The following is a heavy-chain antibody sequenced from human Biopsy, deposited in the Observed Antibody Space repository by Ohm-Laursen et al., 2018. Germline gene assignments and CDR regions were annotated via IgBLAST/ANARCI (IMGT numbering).Heavy chain of an antibody. CDR2: LDVAEYNI. D-gene: IGHD3-16*01. V-gene: IGHV3-23*01. CDR3: VRTWGGYDFDS. J-gene: IGHJ4*01. Sequence: SLRLSCAASGFTFNSYAMNWVRQAPGKGLEWISRLDVAEYNINYADSVRGRFTASRDNSKGMVYLQMDSLRVDDTAVYYCVRTWGGYDFDSWGQGTLVTVSS. CDR1: GFTFNSYA.